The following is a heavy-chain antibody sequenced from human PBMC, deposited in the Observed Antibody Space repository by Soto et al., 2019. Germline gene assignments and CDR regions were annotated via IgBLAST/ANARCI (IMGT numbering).Heavy chain of an antibody. CDR3: ARENMITFGGVIATDY. D-gene: IGHD3-16*02. CDR2: INHSGST. V-gene: IGHV4-34*01. Sequence: SETLSLTCAVYGGSFSGYYWSRIRQPPGKGLEWIGEINHSGSTNYNPSLKSRVTISVDTSKNQFSLKLSSVTAADTAVYYCARENMITFGGVIATDYWGQGTLVTVSS. J-gene: IGHJ4*02. CDR1: GGSFSGYY.